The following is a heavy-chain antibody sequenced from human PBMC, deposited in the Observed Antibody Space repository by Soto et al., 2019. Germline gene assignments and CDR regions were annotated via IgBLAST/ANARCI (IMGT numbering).Heavy chain of an antibody. Sequence: EVQLVESGGGLVKPGGSLRLSCAASGFTFSNAWMSWVRQAPGKGLEWVGRIKRKVDGGATDYAAPVKGRFTISRDDSENTLYVQMNSLTTEDTAVYYCAAGTGTHDFDYWGQGTLVTVSS. CDR2: IKRKVDGGAT. D-gene: IGHD1-1*01. J-gene: IGHJ4*02. CDR3: AAGTGTHDFDY. V-gene: IGHV3-15*01. CDR1: GFTFSNAW.